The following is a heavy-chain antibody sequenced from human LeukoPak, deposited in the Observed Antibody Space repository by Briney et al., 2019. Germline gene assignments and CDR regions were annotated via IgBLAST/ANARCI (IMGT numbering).Heavy chain of an antibody. CDR1: GFTFSSYA. Sequence: PGGSLRLSCAASGFTFSSYAMHWVRQAPGRGLEYVSAISSNGGSTYYANSVKGRFTISRDNSKNTLYLQMGSLRAEDMAVYYCARRNYYDHYMDVWGKGTTVTVSS. J-gene: IGHJ6*03. CDR3: ARRNYYDHYMDV. V-gene: IGHV3-64*01. CDR2: ISSNGGST.